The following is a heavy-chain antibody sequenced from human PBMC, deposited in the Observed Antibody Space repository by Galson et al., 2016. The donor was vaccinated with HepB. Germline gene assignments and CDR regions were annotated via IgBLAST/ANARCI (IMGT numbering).Heavy chain of an antibody. CDR2: VYYSGST. Sequence: SETLSLTCTVSDGSISNINYYWGWIRQPPGKGLVWIGTVYYSGSTYYNPSLTSRVTISVDTSKNQFSLKLSSVTAADTAVYYCARSPWRATSDFNYWGQGTLVTVSS. V-gene: IGHV4-39*01. D-gene: IGHD5-12*01. J-gene: IGHJ4*02. CDR1: DGSISNINYY. CDR3: ARSPWRATSDFNY.